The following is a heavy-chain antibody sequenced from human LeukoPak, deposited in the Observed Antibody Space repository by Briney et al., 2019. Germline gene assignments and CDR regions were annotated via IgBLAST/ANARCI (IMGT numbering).Heavy chain of an antibody. CDR2: IYTSGST. CDR1: GGSISSGNYY. V-gene: IGHV4-61*02. J-gene: IGHJ4*02. CDR3: ARESDLSHYDRTDY. Sequence: SETLSRTCTVSGGSISSGNYYWSWIRQPAGKGQEWIGRIYTSGSTNYNPTLKSRVTISADTSKNQFFLKLSSVTAADTAVYYCARESDLSHYDRTDYWGQGTLVTVSS. D-gene: IGHD3-22*01.